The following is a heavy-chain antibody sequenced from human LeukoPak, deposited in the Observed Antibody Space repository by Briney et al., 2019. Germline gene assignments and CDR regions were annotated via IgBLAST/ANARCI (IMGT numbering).Heavy chain of an antibody. CDR3: ARTYFDLTYYYYYMDV. D-gene: IGHD3-9*01. CDR1: GGSISSYY. CDR2: IYYSGST. V-gene: IGHV4-59*01. Sequence: SETLSLTCTVSGGSISSYYWSWIRQPPGKGLEWIGYIYYSGSTNYNPSLKSRVTISVDTSKNQFSLKLSSVTAADTAVYYCARTYFDLTYYYYYMDVWGKGTTVTISS. J-gene: IGHJ6*03.